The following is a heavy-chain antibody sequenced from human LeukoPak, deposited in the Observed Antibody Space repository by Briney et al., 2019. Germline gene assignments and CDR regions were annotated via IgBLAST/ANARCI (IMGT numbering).Heavy chain of an antibody. CDR2: IYYSGST. V-gene: IGHV4-61*08. D-gene: IGHD5-12*01. CDR3: ARVVDIVATTYYWYFDL. J-gene: IGHJ2*01. CDR1: GGSISSGDSY. Sequence: SETLSLTCTVSGGSISSGDSYWSWIRQPPGKGLEWIGYIYYSGSTNYNPSLKSRVTISVDTSKNQFSLKLSSVTAADTAVYYCARVVDIVATTYYWYFDLWGRGTLVTVSS.